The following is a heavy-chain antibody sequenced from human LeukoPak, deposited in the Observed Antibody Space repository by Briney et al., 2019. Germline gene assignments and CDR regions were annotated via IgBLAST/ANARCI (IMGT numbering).Heavy chain of an antibody. J-gene: IGHJ3*02. CDR3: ARGLRAAVFDI. Sequence: ASVKVSCKASGYTFTGYYMHWVRQAPGQGLEWMGWTNPNSGATNYAQKFQGTVTMTRDTSISTAYMELTRLTSDDTAVYYCARGLRAAVFDIWGQGTMVTVSS. CDR1: GYTFTGYY. D-gene: IGHD2-2*01. CDR2: TNPNSGAT. V-gene: IGHV1-2*02.